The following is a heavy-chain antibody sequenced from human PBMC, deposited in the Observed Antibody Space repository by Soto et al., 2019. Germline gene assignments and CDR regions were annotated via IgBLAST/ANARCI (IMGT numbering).Heavy chain of an antibody. J-gene: IGHJ6*03. Sequence: GGSLRLSCAASGFTFSSYSMNWVRQAPGKGLEWVSYISSSSSTIYYADSVKGRFTISRDNAKNSLYLQMNSLRAEDTAVYYCARGGYTRAYYMDVWGKGTTVTVS. CDR2: ISSSSSTI. D-gene: IGHD6-13*01. CDR1: GFTFSSYS. V-gene: IGHV3-48*01. CDR3: ARGGYTRAYYMDV.